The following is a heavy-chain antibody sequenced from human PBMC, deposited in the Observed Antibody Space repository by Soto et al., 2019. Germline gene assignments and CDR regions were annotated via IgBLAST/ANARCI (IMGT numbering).Heavy chain of an antibody. Sequence: SETLSLTCTVSGGSVSSGSYYWSWIRQPPGKGLEWIGYIYYSGSTNYNPSLKSRVTISVDTSKNQFSLKLSSVTAADTAVYYCARKDPGHYYYGMNVWGQGTTVTVSS. J-gene: IGHJ6*02. CDR2: IYYSGST. CDR1: GGSVSSGSYY. D-gene: IGHD3-10*01. V-gene: IGHV4-61*01. CDR3: ARKDPGHYYYGMNV.